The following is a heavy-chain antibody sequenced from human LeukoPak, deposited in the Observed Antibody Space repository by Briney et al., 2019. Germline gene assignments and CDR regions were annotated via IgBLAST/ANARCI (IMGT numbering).Heavy chain of an antibody. CDR1: GGSVSSGNYY. D-gene: IGHD3-22*01. V-gene: IGHV4-61*01. Sequence: SETLSLTCTVSGGSVSSGNYYWSWIRQPPGKGLEWSGYGHYSGSTNYNPSLKSRVTISVDTSKNQFSLKLSSVTAADTAVYYCARDPSGYFNYWGQGTLATVSS. J-gene: IGHJ4*02. CDR3: ARDPSGYFNY. CDR2: GHYSGST.